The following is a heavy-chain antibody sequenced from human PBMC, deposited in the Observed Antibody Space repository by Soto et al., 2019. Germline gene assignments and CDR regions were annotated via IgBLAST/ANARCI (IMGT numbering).Heavy chain of an antibody. Sequence: QLQLQESGSGLVKPSQPLSLNCAVSGVSISSGGYSGSWIRQPSGKGQEWIGNLSNSGSTYYNPSLKSRVTISVDRSKNQMSLTLSSVTAADTAVYYCARGMTTVTPFDYWGQGTLVTVSS. CDR2: LSNSGST. V-gene: IGHV4-30-2*01. D-gene: IGHD4-17*01. CDR3: ARGMTTVTPFDY. CDR1: GVSISSGGYS. J-gene: IGHJ4*02.